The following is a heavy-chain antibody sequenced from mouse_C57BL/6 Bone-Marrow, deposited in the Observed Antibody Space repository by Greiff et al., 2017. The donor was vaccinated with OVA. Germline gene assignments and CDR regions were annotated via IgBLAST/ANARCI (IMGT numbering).Heavy chain of an antibody. CDR1: GFTFSDYG. CDR2: ISSGSSTI. Sequence: EVQLVESGGGLVKPGGSLKLSCAASGFTFSDYGMHWVRQAPEKGLEWVAYISSGSSTIYYADTVKGRFTISRDNAKNTLFLQMTSLMSDVTSMYYCARTLYYYGSTYDWYFDVWGTGTTVTVSS. V-gene: IGHV5-17*01. J-gene: IGHJ1*03. CDR3: ARTLYYYGSTYDWYFDV. D-gene: IGHD1-1*01.